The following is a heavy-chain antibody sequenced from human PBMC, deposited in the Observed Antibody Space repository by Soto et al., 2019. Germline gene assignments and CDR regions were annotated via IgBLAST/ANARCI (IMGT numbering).Heavy chain of an antibody. D-gene: IGHD3-10*01. V-gene: IGHV4-4*02. J-gene: IGHJ4*02. CDR2: IYHSGST. CDR1: GGSFSSSNW. Sequence: PAETRSLTGAVDGGSFSSSNWWSWVRQPPGKGREWIGQIYHSGSTNYNPSLKSRVTISVDKSKNQFSLKLSSVTAADTAVYYCARAPYYYGSGSYMIDYWGQGTLVTVSS. CDR3: ARAPYYYGSGSYMIDY.